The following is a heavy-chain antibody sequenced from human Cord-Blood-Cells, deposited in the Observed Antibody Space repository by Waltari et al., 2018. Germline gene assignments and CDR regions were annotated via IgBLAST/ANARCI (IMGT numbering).Heavy chain of an antibody. CDR3: ARDSSSSWYYYYYGMDV. CDR1: GCTFSSYS. J-gene: IGHJ6*02. Sequence: EVQLVESGGGLVKPGGSLRLSCAASGCTFSSYSLNWVRQAPGKGREWVSSISSSSSYIYYADSVKGRFTISRDNAKNSLYLQMNSLRAEDTAVYYCARDSSSSWYYYYYGMDVWGQGTKVTVSS. V-gene: IGHV3-21*01. CDR2: ISSSSSYI. D-gene: IGHD6-13*01.